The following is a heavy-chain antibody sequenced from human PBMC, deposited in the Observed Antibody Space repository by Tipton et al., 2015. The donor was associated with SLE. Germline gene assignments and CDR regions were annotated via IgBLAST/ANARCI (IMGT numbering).Heavy chain of an antibody. Sequence: TLSLTCAVSGYSISSGYYWGWIRQPPGKGLEWIGEINHSGSTNYNPSLKSRVTISVDTSKNQFSLKLSSVTAADTAVYYCARLGNPMSFDYWGQGTLVTVSS. CDR1: GYSISSGYY. CDR2: INHSGST. V-gene: IGHV4-38-2*01. J-gene: IGHJ4*02. D-gene: IGHD3-10*02. CDR3: ARLGNPMSFDY.